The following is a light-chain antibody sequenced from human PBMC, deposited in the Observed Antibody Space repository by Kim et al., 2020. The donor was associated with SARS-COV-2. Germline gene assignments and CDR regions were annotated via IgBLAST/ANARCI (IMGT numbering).Light chain of an antibody. Sequence: QRVTISCTGGSSNIGAGFDVHWYQHLPGTAPKLLIFDNTNRPSGVPDRFSGSKSGTSASLAITGLQAEDEADYYCQSYDNSLRGYVFGTGTKVTVL. CDR3: QSYDNSLRGYV. CDR2: DNT. CDR1: SSNIGAGFD. J-gene: IGLJ1*01. V-gene: IGLV1-40*01.